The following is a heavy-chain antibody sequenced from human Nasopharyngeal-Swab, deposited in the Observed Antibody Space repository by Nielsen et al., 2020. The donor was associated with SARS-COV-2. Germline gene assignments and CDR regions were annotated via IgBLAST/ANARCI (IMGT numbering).Heavy chain of an antibody. Sequence: GGSLRLSCAASGFTFSNYAVSWVRQAPGKGLEWVSGISGSGAGRNYADSVKGRFTISRDNSKNTLYLQMNSLRAEDTAVYYCAKPPRYCSGGSCYFFDYWGQGTLVTVSS. CDR1: GFTFSNYA. D-gene: IGHD2-15*01. CDR2: ISGSGAGR. J-gene: IGHJ4*02. V-gene: IGHV3-23*01. CDR3: AKPPRYCSGGSCYFFDY.